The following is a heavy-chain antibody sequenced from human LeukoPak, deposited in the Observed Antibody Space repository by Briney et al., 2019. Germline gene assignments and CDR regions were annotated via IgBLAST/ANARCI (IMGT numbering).Heavy chain of an antibody. V-gene: IGHV3-23*01. CDR1: GFTFSNHG. J-gene: IGHJ3*02. Sequence: PGGSLRLSCAASGFTFSNHGMNWVRQAPGKGLEWLSGVSPPGGGTYYADSVKGRFTISRDDSKNTLYLQMNSLRAEDTAVYYCANLIIAAAGPSAFDIWGQGTMVTVSS. D-gene: IGHD6-13*01. CDR3: ANLIIAAAGPSAFDI. CDR2: VSPPGGGT.